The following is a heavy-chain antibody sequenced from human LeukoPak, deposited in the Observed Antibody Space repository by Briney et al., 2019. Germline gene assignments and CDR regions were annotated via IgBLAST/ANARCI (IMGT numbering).Heavy chain of an antibody. CDR3: ARDIGSGSYTPHNWFDP. CDR2: IIPIFGTA. D-gene: IGHD3-10*01. V-gene: IGHV1-69*01. J-gene: IGHJ5*02. CDR1: GGTFSSYD. Sequence: SVKVSCKASGGTFSSYDISWVRQAPGQGLEWMGGIIPIFGTANYAQKFQGRVTITADESTSTAYMELSSLRSEDTAVYYCARDIGSGSYTPHNWFDPWGQGTLVTVSS.